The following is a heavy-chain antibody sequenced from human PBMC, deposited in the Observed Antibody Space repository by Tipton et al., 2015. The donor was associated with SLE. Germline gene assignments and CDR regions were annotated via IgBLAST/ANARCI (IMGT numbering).Heavy chain of an antibody. D-gene: IGHD2-15*01. J-gene: IGHJ4*02. CDR2: ISAYNGNT. Sequence: QLVQSGAEVKKPGSSVKVSCKASGGTFSSYTISWVRQAPGQGLEWMGWISAYNGNTNYAQKLQGRVTMTTDTSTSTAYMELRSLRSDDTAVYYCARDLGYCSGGSCLYYFDYWGQGTLVTVSS. V-gene: IGHV1-18*01. CDR3: ARDLGYCSGGSCLYYFDY. CDR1: GGTFSSYT.